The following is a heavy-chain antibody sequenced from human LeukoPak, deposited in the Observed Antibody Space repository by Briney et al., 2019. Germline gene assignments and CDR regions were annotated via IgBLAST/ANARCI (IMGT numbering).Heavy chain of an antibody. V-gene: IGHV3-15*01. D-gene: IGHD3-10*01. CDR3: THYYYDYYHGMDV. CDR1: GFTFSNAW. CDR2: IKSKTDGGTT. J-gene: IGHJ6*02. Sequence: GGSLRLSCAASGFTFSNAWMSWVRQAPGKGLEWVGRIKSKTDGGTTDYAAPVKGRFTISRDDSKKTLYLQMNSLKTEDTAVYYCTHYYYDYYHGMDVWGQGTTVTVSS.